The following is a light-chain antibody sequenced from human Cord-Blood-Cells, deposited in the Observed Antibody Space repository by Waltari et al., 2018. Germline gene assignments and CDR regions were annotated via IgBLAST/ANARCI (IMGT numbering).Light chain of an antibody. CDR3: QQYNSYYT. CDR1: QRISSW. V-gene: IGKV1-5*01. Sequence: DIQMTQSPSTLSASVGDRVTLTCRASQRISSWLAWYQQKPGKAPKLLIYDASSLESGVPSRFSGSGSGTEFTLTISSLQPDDFATYDCQQYNSYYTFGQGTKLEIK. CDR2: DAS. J-gene: IGKJ2*01.